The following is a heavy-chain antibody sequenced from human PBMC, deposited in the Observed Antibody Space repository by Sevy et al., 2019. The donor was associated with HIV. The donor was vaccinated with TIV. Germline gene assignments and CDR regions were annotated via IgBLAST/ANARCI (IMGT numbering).Heavy chain of an antibody. V-gene: IGHV3-48*02. CDR1: GSTFSTYT. CDR2: ISRDRRTI. Sequence: GGSLRLSCVGSGSTFSTYTMHWVRQAPGKGLEWLSSISRDRRTIYYADSLKGRFTISRDNAKNSLYLQMNSLRDEDTAVYYCAREAYYYDSREENWFDPWGQGTLVTVSS. J-gene: IGHJ5*02. D-gene: IGHD3-22*01. CDR3: AREAYYYDSREENWFDP.